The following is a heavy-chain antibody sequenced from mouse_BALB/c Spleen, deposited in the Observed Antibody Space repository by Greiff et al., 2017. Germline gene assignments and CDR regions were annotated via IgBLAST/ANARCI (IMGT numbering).Heavy chain of an antibody. CDR1: GYTFPYYN. J-gene: IGHJ1*01. D-gene: IGHD2-5*01. V-gene: IGHV1S29*02. CDR3: SYSNHHYWYFDV. CDR2: IYPYNGGT. Sequence: VQLQQSGPELVKPGASVKISCKASGYTFPYYNMHWVKQSPGKSLEWIGYIYPYNGGTGYPQKFKSKATLSVDNSSSTAYMELRSLTSEDSAVYCCSYSNHHYWYFDVWGAGTTVTVSA.